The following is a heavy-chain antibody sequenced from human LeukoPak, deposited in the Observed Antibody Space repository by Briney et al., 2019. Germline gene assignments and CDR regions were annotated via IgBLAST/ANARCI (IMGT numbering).Heavy chain of an antibody. J-gene: IGHJ4*02. D-gene: IGHD3-22*01. CDR1: GFTLSSYE. Sequence: GGSLRLSCIASGFTLSSYEMSWIRQAPGTGLEWVAVISYDGSNKYYADSVKGRFTISRDNSKNTLYLQMNSLRAEDTAVYYCARGGYYYYDSSGYQGLYYFDYWGQGTLVTVSS. CDR3: ARGGYYYYDSSGYQGLYYFDY. CDR2: ISYDGSNK. V-gene: IGHV3-30*04.